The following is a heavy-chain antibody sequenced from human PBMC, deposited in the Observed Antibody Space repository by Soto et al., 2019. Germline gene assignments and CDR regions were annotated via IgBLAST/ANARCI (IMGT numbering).Heavy chain of an antibody. CDR2: IIPNLDIP. V-gene: IGHV1-69*02. J-gene: IGHJ6*02. D-gene: IGHD2-8*02. Sequence: QVQLVQSGAEVKKPGSSVKVSCKASGGTFSRYTFTWVRQAPGQGLEWMGRIIPNLDIPNYAQNFQGRVTTTADKSTSTAYMELSSMRSDDTAVYYCASHFTGVLVLGTSPPGGDNYGWDVWGQGTTVTVSS. CDR1: GGTFSRYT. CDR3: ASHFTGVLVLGTSPPGGDNYGWDV.